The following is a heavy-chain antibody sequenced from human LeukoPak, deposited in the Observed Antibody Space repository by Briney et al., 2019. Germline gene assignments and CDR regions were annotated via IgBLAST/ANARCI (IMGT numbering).Heavy chain of an antibody. CDR3: ARDPGYSSGWLISP. V-gene: IGHV4-39*07. J-gene: IGHJ4*02. D-gene: IGHD6-19*01. CDR1: GGSISSGGYY. Sequence: PSETLSLTCTVSGGSISSGGYYWSWIRQPPGKGLEWIGEINHSGSTNYNPSLKSRVTISVDTSKNQFSLKLSSVTAADTAVYYCARDPGYSSGWLISPWGQGTLVTVSS. CDR2: INHSGST.